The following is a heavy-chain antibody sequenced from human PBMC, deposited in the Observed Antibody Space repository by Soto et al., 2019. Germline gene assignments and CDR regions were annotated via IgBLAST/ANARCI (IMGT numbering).Heavy chain of an antibody. V-gene: IGHV2-5*02. J-gene: IGHJ4*02. CDR1: GFSLSTSGVG. Sequence: QITLKESGPTLVKPTQTLTLTCTFSGFSLSTSGVGVGWIRQPPGKALEWLALIYWDDDKRYSPSLNSRLTITKDTSKNPVFLTMTNMDPVDTATYYCAHSRPPRLLDYWGQGTLVTVSS. CDR3: AHSRPPRLLDY. CDR2: IYWDDDK. D-gene: IGHD6-6*01.